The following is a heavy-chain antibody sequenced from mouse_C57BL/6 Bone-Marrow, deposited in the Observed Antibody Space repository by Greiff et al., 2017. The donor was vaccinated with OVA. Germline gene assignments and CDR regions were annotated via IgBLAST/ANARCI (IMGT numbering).Heavy chain of an antibody. CDR1: GYTFTSYW. CDR3: ARNYGSRGPPWFAY. J-gene: IGHJ3*01. D-gene: IGHD1-1*01. CDR2: IDPSDSET. V-gene: IGHV1-52*01. Sequence: QVQLQQPGAELVRPGSSVKLSCKASGYTFTSYWMHWVKQRPIQGLEWIGNIDPSDSETHYNQKFKDKATLTVDKSSSTAYMQLSSLTSEDSAVYYCARNYGSRGPPWFAYWGQGTLVTVSA.